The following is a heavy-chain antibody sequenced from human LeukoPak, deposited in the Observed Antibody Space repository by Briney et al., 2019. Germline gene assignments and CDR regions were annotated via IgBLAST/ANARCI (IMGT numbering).Heavy chain of an antibody. D-gene: IGHD3-10*01. J-gene: IGHJ6*02. CDR1: GGSFSGYY. V-gene: IGHV4-34*01. CDR3: ARVWGDYADMDV. Sequence: SETLSLTCAVYGGSFSGYYWSWIRQPQGKGLEWIGEINHSGSTNYNPSLKSRVTISVDTSKNQFSLKLSSVTAADTAVYYCARVWGDYADMDVWGQGTTVTVSS. CDR2: INHSGST.